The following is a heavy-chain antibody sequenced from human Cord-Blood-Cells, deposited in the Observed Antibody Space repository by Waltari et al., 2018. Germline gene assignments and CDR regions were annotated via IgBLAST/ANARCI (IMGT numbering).Heavy chain of an antibody. CDR2: ISYDGSNK. V-gene: IGHV3-30*18. J-gene: IGHJ3*02. D-gene: IGHD3-10*01. Sequence: QVQLVESGGGVVQPGRSLRLSCAASGFTFSSYGMHWVRQAPGKGLEWVAVISYDGSNKYYADSVKGRFTISRDNSKNTLYLQMNSLRAEDTAVYYCAKDLVGIRGADAFDIWGQGTMVTVSS. CDR1: GFTFSSYG. CDR3: AKDLVGIRGADAFDI.